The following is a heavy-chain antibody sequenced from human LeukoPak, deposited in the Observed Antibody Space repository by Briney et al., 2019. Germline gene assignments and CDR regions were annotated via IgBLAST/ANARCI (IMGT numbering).Heavy chain of an antibody. CDR2: IKSKTDGGTT. D-gene: IGHD2-21*02. Sequence: GGSLRLSCAASGFTFIYAWMTWVRQAPGKGLEWVGRIKSKTDGGTTDYAGPVEGRFTISRDDSKATLSLQMNSLKTDDTAVYYCTTDPAYCGGDCPPYWGQGTLVTVSS. CDR3: TTDPAYCGGDCPPY. V-gene: IGHV3-15*01. J-gene: IGHJ4*02. CDR1: GFTFIYAW.